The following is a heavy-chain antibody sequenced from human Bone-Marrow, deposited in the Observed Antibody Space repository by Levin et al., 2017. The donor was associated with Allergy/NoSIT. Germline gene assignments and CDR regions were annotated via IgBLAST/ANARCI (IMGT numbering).Heavy chain of an antibody. CDR1: GGSITGYY. CDR2: LYSSGST. Sequence: SETLSLTCTVSGGSITGYYWSWIRQPPGKGLEWIGYLYSSGSTNYNPSLKSRVTISLDTSKTQFSLTLSSVTAAVTAVYYCARGGGYSSGWQYWGQGTLVTVSS. V-gene: IGHV4-59*01. CDR3: ARGGGYSSGWQY. J-gene: IGHJ4*02. D-gene: IGHD6-19*01.